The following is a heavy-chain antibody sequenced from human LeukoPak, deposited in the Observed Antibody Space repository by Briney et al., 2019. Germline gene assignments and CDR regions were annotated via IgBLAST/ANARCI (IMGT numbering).Heavy chain of an antibody. CDR3: AKDLGYYDSSGYYFNY. D-gene: IGHD3-22*01. V-gene: IGHV3-23*01. J-gene: IGHJ4*02. CDR1: GFTFSTYA. Sequence: GGSLRLSCAASGFTFSTYAMSWVRQAPGKGLEWVSAISGSGGSTYYADSVKGRFTISRDNSKNTLYLQMNGLRAEDTAVYYCAKDLGYYDSSGYYFNYWGQGTLVTVSS. CDR2: ISGSGGST.